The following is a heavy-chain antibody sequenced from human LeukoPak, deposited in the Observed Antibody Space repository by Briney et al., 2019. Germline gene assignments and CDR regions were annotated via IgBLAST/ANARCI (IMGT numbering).Heavy chain of an antibody. CDR2: ISSSSYI. D-gene: IGHD6-13*01. J-gene: IGHJ4*02. V-gene: IGHV3-21*01. CDR3: ARDSGIAAAGMGGY. Sequence: GGSLRLSCAASGFTFSSYSMNWVRQAPGKGLEWVSSISSSSYIYYADSVKGRFTISRDNAKNSLYLQMNSLRAEDTAVYYCARDSGIAAAGMGGYWGQGTLVTVSS. CDR1: GFTFSSYS.